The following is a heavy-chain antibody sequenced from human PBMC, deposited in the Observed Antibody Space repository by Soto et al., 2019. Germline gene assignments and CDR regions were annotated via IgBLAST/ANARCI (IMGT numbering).Heavy chain of an antibody. CDR3: ARQQGGSLSSLYFHY. J-gene: IGHJ4*02. CDR2: ISGSGGST. D-gene: IGHD2-15*01. CDR1: GFTFGSYA. V-gene: IGHV3-23*01. Sequence: EVQMLEYGGGLVQPGGSLGLSCAAAGFTFGSYAMSWVRQAPGKGLERVAGISGSGGSTFYADSVKGRFTISRDNSNNMVYLQMDNVRADDTAVYYCARQQGGSLSSLYFHYWCQGALVTVS.